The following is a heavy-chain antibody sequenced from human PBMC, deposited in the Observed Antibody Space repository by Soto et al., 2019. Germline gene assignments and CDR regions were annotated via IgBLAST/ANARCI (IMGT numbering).Heavy chain of an antibody. Sequence: QITLKESGPTLVKPTQTLTLTCTFSGFSLSTRGVGVGWIRQPPGKALEWLALIYWDGFKHYSPSLESRLTIREDTAKNQVVLKMTNVDPVDTATYYCAHKGGGDRILDYWGQGTLVTVSS. V-gene: IGHV2-5*02. CDR2: IYWDGFK. CDR1: GFSLSTRGVG. D-gene: IGHD3-16*01. J-gene: IGHJ4*02. CDR3: AHKGGGDRILDY.